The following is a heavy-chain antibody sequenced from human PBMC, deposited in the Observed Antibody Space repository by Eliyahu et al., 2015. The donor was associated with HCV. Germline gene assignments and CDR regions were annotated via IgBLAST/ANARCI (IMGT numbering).Heavy chain of an antibody. V-gene: IGHV7-4-1*02. CDR3: ARDSTGTTEYGMDV. CDR1: GYSFTTYA. J-gene: IGHJ6*02. CDR2: INTHTGNP. D-gene: IGHD1-1*01. Sequence: QVQLVQSGSELKKPGASVXVSCKASGYSFTTYAMNWVRQAPGQGLEWMGWINTHTGNPMYAQGFTGRFVFSLDISASTAYLQISSLKAEDTAVYYCARDSTGTTEYGMDVWGQGTTVTVSS.